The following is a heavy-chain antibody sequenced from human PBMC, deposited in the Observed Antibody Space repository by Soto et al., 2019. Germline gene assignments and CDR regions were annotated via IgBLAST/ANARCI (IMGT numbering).Heavy chain of an antibody. V-gene: IGHV3-23*01. CDR3: AKEKIASTVADFFDY. D-gene: IGHD6-19*01. J-gene: IGHJ4*02. CDR1: GFTFNNYA. Sequence: EVHLLESGGGLVQPGGSLRLSCEASGFTFNNYAMTWVRQTPGKGLQWVSTISGSGSSTFYADSVRGRFTISRDNSKNTLYLQMNSLRAEYTALYYCAKEKIASTVADFFDYWGQGTLVTVSS. CDR2: ISGSGSST.